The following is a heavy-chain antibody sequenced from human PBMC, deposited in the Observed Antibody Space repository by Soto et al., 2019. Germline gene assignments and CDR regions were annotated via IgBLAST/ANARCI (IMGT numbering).Heavy chain of an antibody. Sequence: KTSETLSLTCTVSGGSISSGDYYWSWIRQPPGKGLEWIGYIYYSGSTYYNPSLKSRVTISVDTSKNQFSLKLSSVTAADTAVYYCARVDILTGYYSLDYWGQGTLVTVSS. J-gene: IGHJ4*02. V-gene: IGHV4-30-4*01. CDR2: IYYSGST. CDR3: ARVDILTGYYSLDY. CDR1: GGSISSGDYY. D-gene: IGHD3-9*01.